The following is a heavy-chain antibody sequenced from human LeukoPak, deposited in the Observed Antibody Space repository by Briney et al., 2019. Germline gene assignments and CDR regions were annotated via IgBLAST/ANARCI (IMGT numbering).Heavy chain of an antibody. CDR3: ARSRPAYCGGDCYSVGAFDI. Sequence: GGSLRLSCAASGFTFSSYAMSWVRQAPGKGLEWVSAISGSGGSTYYADSVKGRFTISRDNSKNTLYLQMNSLRAEDTAVYYCARSRPAYCGGDCYSVGAFDIWGQGTMVTVSS. J-gene: IGHJ3*02. CDR1: GFTFSSYA. D-gene: IGHD2-21*02. V-gene: IGHV3-23*01. CDR2: ISGSGGST.